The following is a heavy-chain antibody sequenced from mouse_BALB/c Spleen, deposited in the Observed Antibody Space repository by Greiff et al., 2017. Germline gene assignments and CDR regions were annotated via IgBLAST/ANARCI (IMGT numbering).Heavy chain of an antibody. V-gene: IGHV1-7*01. D-gene: IGHD2-14*01. J-gene: IGHJ2*01. CDR2: INPSTGYT. Sequence: QVQLQQSGAELAKPGASVKMSCKASGYTFTSYWMHWVKQRPGQGLEWIGYINPSTGYTEYNQKFKDKSTLTADKSSSTAYMHLSSLTSEDSAVYYCARSAYYRYDYWGQGTTLTVSS. CDR1: GYTFTSYW. CDR3: ARSAYYRYDY.